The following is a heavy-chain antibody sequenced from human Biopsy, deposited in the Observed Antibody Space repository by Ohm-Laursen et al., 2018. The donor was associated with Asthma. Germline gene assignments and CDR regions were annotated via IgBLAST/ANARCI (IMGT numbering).Heavy chain of an antibody. CDR2: ISGSGDST. Sequence: SLRLSCSASGFTFSSYVMSWVRQAPGKGLEWVSAISGSGDSTYYADSVKGRFTISRDNSKNTLYLQMNSLRAEDTAVYYCAKESGSNYAFDIWGQGTMVTVSS. D-gene: IGHD1-1*01. CDR3: AKESGSNYAFDI. CDR1: GFTFSSYV. V-gene: IGHV3-23*01. J-gene: IGHJ3*02.